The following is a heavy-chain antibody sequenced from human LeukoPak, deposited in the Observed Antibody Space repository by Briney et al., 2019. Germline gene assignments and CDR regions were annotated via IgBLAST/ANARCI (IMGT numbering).Heavy chain of an antibody. CDR2: INTDGSVS. Sequence: GGSLRVSCAASGFTFSNYWMHWVRQAPGKGLVWVSRINTDGSVSGYADSVKGRFTVSRDNAKNTLYLQMNSLRAEDTAVYYCARDYYSAGDYWGQGTLVTVSS. CDR3: ARDYYSAGDY. V-gene: IGHV3-74*01. D-gene: IGHD2-15*01. J-gene: IGHJ4*02. CDR1: GFTFSNYW.